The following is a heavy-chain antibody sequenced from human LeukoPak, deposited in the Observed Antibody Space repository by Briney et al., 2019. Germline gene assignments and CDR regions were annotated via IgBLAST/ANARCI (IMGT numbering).Heavy chain of an antibody. CDR1: GFSFSIYS. CDR3: ARGPPCSSTSCYVTGAFDF. D-gene: IGHD2-2*01. J-gene: IGHJ3*01. Sequence: GGSLRLSCAASGFSFSIYSMNWVRQAPGKGLEWVSSVSSSSTSIYYADSLKGRFTISRDNAKNSLFLQVNSLRDEDTAVYHCARGPPCSSTSCYVTGAFDFWGQGTLVTVSS. V-gene: IGHV3-21*01. CDR2: VSSSSTSI.